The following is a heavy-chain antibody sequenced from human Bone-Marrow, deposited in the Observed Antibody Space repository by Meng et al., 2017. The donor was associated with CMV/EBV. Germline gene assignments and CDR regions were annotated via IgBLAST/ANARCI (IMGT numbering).Heavy chain of an antibody. V-gene: IGHV3-74*01. CDR1: GFTFSSYW. Sequence: GESLKISCAASGFTFSSYWMHWVCQAPGKGLVWVSRINSDGSSTSYADSVKGRFTISRDNAKNTLYLQMNSLRAEDTAVYYCARGDYDFWSGYYPHYYYYYGMDVWGQGTTVTVSS. D-gene: IGHD3-3*01. CDR3: ARGDYDFWSGYYPHYYYYYGMDV. CDR2: INSDGSST. J-gene: IGHJ6*02.